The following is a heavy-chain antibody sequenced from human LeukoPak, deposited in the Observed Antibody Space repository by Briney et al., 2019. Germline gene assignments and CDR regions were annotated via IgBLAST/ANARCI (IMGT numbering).Heavy chain of an antibody. J-gene: IGHJ4*02. CDR2: ISYDGSNK. V-gene: IGHV3-30*04. CDR1: GFTFSSYA. CDR3: ARDRYYDSSGYYKNFGGLGFDY. Sequence: GRSLRLSCAASGFTFSSYAMHWVRQAPGKGLEWVAVISYDGSNKYYADSVKGRFTISRDNSKNTLYLQMNSLRAEDTAVYYCARDRYYDSSGYYKNFGGLGFDYWGQGTLVTVSS. D-gene: IGHD3-22*01.